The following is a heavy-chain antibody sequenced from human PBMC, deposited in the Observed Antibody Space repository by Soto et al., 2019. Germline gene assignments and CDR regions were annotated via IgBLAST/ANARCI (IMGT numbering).Heavy chain of an antibody. D-gene: IGHD3-10*01. CDR2: ISSSSSTI. CDR3: ARDSELLWFGEPDHGPQQGNMDV. J-gene: IGHJ6*02. Sequence: GGSLRLSCAASGFTFSSYSMNWVRQAPGKGLEWVSCISSSSSTIYYADSVKGRFTISRGNAKNSLYLQMNSLRDEDTAVYYCARDSELLWFGEPDHGPQQGNMDVWGQGTTVTVSS. V-gene: IGHV3-48*02. CDR1: GFTFSSYS.